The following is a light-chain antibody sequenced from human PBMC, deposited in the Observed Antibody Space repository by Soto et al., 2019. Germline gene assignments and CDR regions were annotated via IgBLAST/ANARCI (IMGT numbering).Light chain of an antibody. V-gene: IGKV3-20*01. J-gene: IGKJ5*01. CDR1: QSVSSSY. CDR3: QQYGISPPYT. CDR2: GAS. Sequence: SPGTLSLSPGERATLSCRASQSVSSSYLAWYQQKPGQAPRLLIYGASSRAAGIPDRFSGSGSGTDFTLTISRLEPEDFAVYYCQQYGISPPYTFGQGTRLEI.